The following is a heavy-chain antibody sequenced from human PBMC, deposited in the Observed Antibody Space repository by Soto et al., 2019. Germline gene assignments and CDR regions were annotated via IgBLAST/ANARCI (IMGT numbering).Heavy chain of an antibody. CDR2: ISYDGSNK. CDR1: GFTFSSYG. V-gene: IGHV3-30*03. D-gene: IGHD3-10*01. Sequence: GGSLRLSCAASGFTFSSYGMHWVRQAPGKGLEWVAVISYDGSNKYYADSVKGRFTISRDNSKNTLYLQMNSLRAEDTAVYYCARGFVTMVRGVRPFDYWGQGTLVTVSS. J-gene: IGHJ4*02. CDR3: ARGFVTMVRGVRPFDY.